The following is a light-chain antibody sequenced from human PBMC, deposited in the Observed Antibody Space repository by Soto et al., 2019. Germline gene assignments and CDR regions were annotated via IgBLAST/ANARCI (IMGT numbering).Light chain of an antibody. Sequence: QSVLTQPASVSGSPGQSIAISCTGTSSDVGGYNSVSWYQQHPGKAPKLMIYNVSNRPSGVSDRFSGSKSGNTASLTISGLQAEDEADYYCSSYSSSNTYVFVTGTKVTVL. CDR3: SSYSSSNTYV. CDR1: SSDVGGYNS. CDR2: NVS. J-gene: IGLJ1*01. V-gene: IGLV2-14*03.